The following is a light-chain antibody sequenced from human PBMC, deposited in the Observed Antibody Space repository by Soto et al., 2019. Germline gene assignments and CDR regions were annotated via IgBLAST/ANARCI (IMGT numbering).Light chain of an antibody. V-gene: IGLV2-23*02. Sequence: QSALTQPASVSGSPGQSITVSCIGTSSDVGSYNLVSWYQLLPGKAPRLIIYEVTQRPSGVSNRFSGSKSGNTASLTISGLQVEDEADYHCCSYVSSSSWVFGAGTKLTVL. CDR3: CSYVSSSSWV. J-gene: IGLJ3*02. CDR1: SSDVGSYNL. CDR2: EVT.